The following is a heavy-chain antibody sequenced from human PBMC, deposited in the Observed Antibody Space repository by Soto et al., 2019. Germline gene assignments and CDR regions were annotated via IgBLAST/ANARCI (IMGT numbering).Heavy chain of an antibody. Sequence: QAQLVESGGGVVQPGRSLRLSCAASGFAFSSYGMHWVRQAPGTGLEWVAVISYDGSLQHYADSVKGRFTISRDNSKNMVLPQISSLIAEDTAVYYCVSDRGYGHASVPYSWGQGTLVSVSS. D-gene: IGHD5-18*01. CDR2: ISYDGSLQ. CDR1: GFAFSSYG. J-gene: IGHJ4*02. CDR3: VSDRGYGHASVPYS. V-gene: IGHV3-30*03.